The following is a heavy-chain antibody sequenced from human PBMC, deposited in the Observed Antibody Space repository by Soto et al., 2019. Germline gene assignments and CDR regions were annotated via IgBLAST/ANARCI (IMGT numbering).Heavy chain of an antibody. Sequence: GGSLRLSCAASGFTFSSYAMSWVRQAPGKGLEWVSAISGSGGSTYYADSVKGRFTISRDNSKNTLYLQMNSLRAEDTAVYYCAKGGKNVLRYFDWLLSHFDYWGQGTLVTVSS. CDR3: AKGGKNVLRYFDWLLSHFDY. CDR1: GFTFSSYA. V-gene: IGHV3-23*01. J-gene: IGHJ4*02. D-gene: IGHD3-9*01. CDR2: ISGSGGST.